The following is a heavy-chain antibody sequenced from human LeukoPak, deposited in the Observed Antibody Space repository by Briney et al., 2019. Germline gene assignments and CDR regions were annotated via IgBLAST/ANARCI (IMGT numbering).Heavy chain of an antibody. Sequence: KPGGSLRLSCAASGFTFRDYYMSWIRQTPGKGLEWVSYISSSGSTIYYAASVKGRFTISRHNAKNSLYLQMNSLRAEDTAVYYCARVQPHYYDSSGYPPDYWGQGTLVTVSS. CDR1: GFTFRDYY. CDR3: ARVQPHYYDSSGYPPDY. D-gene: IGHD3-22*01. V-gene: IGHV3-11*01. J-gene: IGHJ4*02. CDR2: ISSSGSTI.